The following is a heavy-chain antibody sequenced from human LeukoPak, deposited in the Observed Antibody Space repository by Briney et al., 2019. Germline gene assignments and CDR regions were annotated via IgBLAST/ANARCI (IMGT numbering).Heavy chain of an antibody. V-gene: IGHV1-24*01. Sequence: ASVKVSCKVSGYTLTELSMHWVRQAPGKGLEWMGGFDPEDGETIYAQKLQGRVTMTEDTSTDTAYMELSSLRSEDTAVYYCATFYNWNWGGNWFDPWGQGTLVTVSS. CDR1: GYTLTELS. J-gene: IGHJ5*02. D-gene: IGHD1-1*01. CDR2: FDPEDGET. CDR3: ATFYNWNWGGNWFDP.